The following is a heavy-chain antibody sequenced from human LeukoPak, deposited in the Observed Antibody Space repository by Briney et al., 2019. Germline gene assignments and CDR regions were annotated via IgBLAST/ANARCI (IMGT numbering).Heavy chain of an antibody. Sequence: ASVKVSCKASGYTFTSYGISWVRQAPGQGLEWMGWISAYNGNTNYAQKPQGRLTMTTDTPPGTAYMELRSLRSDDTAVYYCGRGCCGWYVDYWAQGTLVSVSS. CDR2: ISAYNGNT. CDR3: GRGCCGWYVDY. CDR1: GYTFTSYG. J-gene: IGHJ4*02. D-gene: IGHD6-19*01. V-gene: IGHV1-18*01.